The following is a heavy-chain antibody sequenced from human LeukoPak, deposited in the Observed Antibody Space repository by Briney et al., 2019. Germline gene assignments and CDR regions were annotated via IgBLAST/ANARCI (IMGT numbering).Heavy chain of an antibody. V-gene: IGHV3-21*01. D-gene: IGHD6-6*01. CDR2: ISSSSSYI. Sequence: PGGSLRLSCAASGFTFSSYSMNWFRQAPGKGLEWVSSISSSSSYIYYADSVKGRFTISRDNAKNSLYLQMNSLRAEDTAVYYCARDKAARHDAFDIWGQGTMVTVSS. CDR1: GFTFSSYS. J-gene: IGHJ3*02. CDR3: ARDKAARHDAFDI.